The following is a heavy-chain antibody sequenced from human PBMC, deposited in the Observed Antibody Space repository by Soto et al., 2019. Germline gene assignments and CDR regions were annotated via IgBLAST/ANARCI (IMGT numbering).Heavy chain of an antibody. J-gene: IGHJ6*03. CDR1: GFTFSSYG. CDR2: IWYDGSNK. CDR3: ARVEDYYYYMHV. V-gene: IGHV3-33*01. Sequence: GGSLRLSCAASGFTFSSYGMHWVRQAPGKGLEWVAVIWYDGSNKYYADSVKGRFTISRDNSKNTLYLQMNSLRAEDTAVYYCARVEDYYYYMHVWGKGTTVTVSS. D-gene: IGHD3-3*01.